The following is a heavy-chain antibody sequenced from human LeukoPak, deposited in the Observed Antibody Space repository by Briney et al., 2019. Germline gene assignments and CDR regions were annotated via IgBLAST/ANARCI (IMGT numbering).Heavy chain of an antibody. V-gene: IGHV3-7*01. CDR2: IKQDGSEK. Sequence: GGSLRLSCVASGFTFSSYWMHWVRQAPGKGLEWVANIKQDGSEKYYVDSVKGRFTISRDNAKNSLFLQMNSLRAEDTAVYYCATKDGYNFDYWGRGTLVTVSS. D-gene: IGHD5-24*01. J-gene: IGHJ4*02. CDR3: ATKDGYNFDY. CDR1: GFTFSSYW.